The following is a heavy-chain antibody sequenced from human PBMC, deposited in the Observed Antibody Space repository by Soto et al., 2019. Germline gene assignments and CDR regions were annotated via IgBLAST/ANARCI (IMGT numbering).Heavy chain of an antibody. CDR3: ARRGGYCSSTSCYSYYYYMDV. Sequence: PSETLSLTCTVSGGSISSYYWSWIRQPPGKGLECIGYIYYSGSTNYNPSLKSRVTISVDTSKNQFSLNLSSVTAADTAVYYCARRGGYCSSTSCYSYYYYMDVWSKGTTVTVSS. J-gene: IGHJ6*03. D-gene: IGHD2-2*02. CDR2: IYYSGST. V-gene: IGHV4-59*08. CDR1: GGSISSYY.